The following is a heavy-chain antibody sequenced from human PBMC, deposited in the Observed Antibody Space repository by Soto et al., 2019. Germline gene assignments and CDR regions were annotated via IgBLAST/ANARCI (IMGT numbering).Heavy chain of an antibody. CDR1: GGSISSGGYS. J-gene: IGHJ4*02. V-gene: IGHV4-30-2*01. CDR2: IYHSGST. Sequence: QLQLQESGSGLVKPSQTLSLTCAVSGGSISSGGYSWSWIRQPPGKGLEWIGYIYHSGSTYYNPSLKRRVPLSVDRSKNQFSLKLSSVTAADTAVYYCARSYHYDSSGYSSHIYFDYWGQGTLVTVSS. D-gene: IGHD3-22*01. CDR3: ARSYHYDSSGYSSHIYFDY.